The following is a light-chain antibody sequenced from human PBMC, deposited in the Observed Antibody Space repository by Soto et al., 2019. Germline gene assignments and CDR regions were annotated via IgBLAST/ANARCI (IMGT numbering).Light chain of an antibody. J-gene: IGKJ1*01. Sequence: DIKMNQSPSTMASSVGARVTITCRASQSISSWLAWYQQKPGKAPKLLIYDASSLESGVPSRFSGSGSGTEFTLTISSLQPDDFATYYCQQYNSYTWTFGQGTKVDI. V-gene: IGKV1-5*01. CDR2: DAS. CDR3: QQYNSYTWT. CDR1: QSISSW.